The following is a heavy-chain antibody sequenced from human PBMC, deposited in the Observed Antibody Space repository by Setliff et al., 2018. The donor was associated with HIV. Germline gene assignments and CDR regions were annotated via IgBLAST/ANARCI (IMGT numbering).Heavy chain of an antibody. CDR3: ASPVRGRDAYNGWSGAFDI. J-gene: IGHJ3*02. CDR2: IIPILGIA. Sequence: ASVKVSCKASGGTFSSYAISWVRQAPGQGLEWMGGIIPILGIANYAQKFQGRVTITTDESTSTAYMDLSSLRSDDTAVYYCASPVRGRDAYNGWSGAFDIWGQGTMVTVSS. CDR1: GGTFSSYA. D-gene: IGHD3-16*01. V-gene: IGHV1-69*10.